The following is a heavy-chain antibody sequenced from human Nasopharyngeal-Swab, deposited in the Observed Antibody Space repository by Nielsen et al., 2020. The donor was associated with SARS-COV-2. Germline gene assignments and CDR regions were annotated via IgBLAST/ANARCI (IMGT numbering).Heavy chain of an antibody. D-gene: IGHD3-9*01. V-gene: IGHV3-53*01. Sequence: GGSLRLSCAASGLTVSSNYMSWVRQAPGKGLEGVSVIYSGGSTYYADSVKGRFTISRDNSKNTLYLQMNSLRAEDTAVYYCARVAAGGFDWYSRYYGMDVWGQGTTVTVSS. CDR1: GLTVSSNY. J-gene: IGHJ6*02. CDR2: IYSGGST. CDR3: ARVAAGGFDWYSRYYGMDV.